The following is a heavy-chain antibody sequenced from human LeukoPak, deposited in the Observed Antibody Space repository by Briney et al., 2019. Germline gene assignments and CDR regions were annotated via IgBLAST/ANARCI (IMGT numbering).Heavy chain of an antibody. V-gene: IGHV4-59*08. D-gene: IGHD4-11*01. CDR2: MCYSGST. CDR1: GDSISTYC. CDR3: ARRVVESAVITERNWFDP. J-gene: IGHJ5*02. Sequence: SETLSLTCTVAGDSISTYCWSWVRQPPGKGLEWIGSMCYSGSTNYTPSLKSRVTISIDTSKNQSSLKLSSVTAADTAVYYCARRVVESAVITERNWFDPWGQGPLVTVSS.